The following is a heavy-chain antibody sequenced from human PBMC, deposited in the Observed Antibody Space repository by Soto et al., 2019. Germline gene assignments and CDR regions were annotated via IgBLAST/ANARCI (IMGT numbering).Heavy chain of an antibody. CDR1: GGSISSGGYS. CDR2: IYHSGST. Sequence: PSETLSLTCAVSGGSISSGGYSWSWIRQPPGKGLEWIGYIYHSGSTYYNPSLKSRVTISVDRSKNQFSLKLSSVTAADTAVYYCSGCSGGSCYYYYYGMDVWGQGTTVTVSS. J-gene: IGHJ6*02. D-gene: IGHD2-15*01. V-gene: IGHV4-30-2*01. CDR3: SGCSGGSCYYYYYGMDV.